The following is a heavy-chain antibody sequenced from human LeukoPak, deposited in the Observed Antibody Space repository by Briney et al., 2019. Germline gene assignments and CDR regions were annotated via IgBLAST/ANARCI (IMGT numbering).Heavy chain of an antibody. CDR2: INHSGST. CDR3: ARDRIEAAARGWFDP. V-gene: IGHV4-34*01. J-gene: IGHJ5*02. CDR1: GGSFSGYY. Sequence: SSETLSLTCALYGGSFSGYYWSWIRHPPGKGLEWIGEINHSGSTNYNPSLKSRVTISLDTSKHQFSLNLSSVTAADTAVYYCARDRIEAAARGWFDPWGQGTLVTVSS. D-gene: IGHD6-13*01.